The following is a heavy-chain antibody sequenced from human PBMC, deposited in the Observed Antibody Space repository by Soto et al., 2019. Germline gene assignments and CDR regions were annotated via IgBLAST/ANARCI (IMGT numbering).Heavy chain of an antibody. CDR2: IWYDGSNK. D-gene: IGHD2-2*01. V-gene: IGHV3-33*01. Sequence: AGSLRLSCAASGFPFISYGMHWVRQAPGKGLEWVAVIWYDGSNKHYADSVKGRFTISRDNSKNTLYLQMNSLRAEDTAVYYCARLGYCSSTSCHRYYYYGMDVWGQGTTVTVSS. CDR1: GFPFISYG. CDR3: ARLGYCSSTSCHRYYYYGMDV. J-gene: IGHJ6*02.